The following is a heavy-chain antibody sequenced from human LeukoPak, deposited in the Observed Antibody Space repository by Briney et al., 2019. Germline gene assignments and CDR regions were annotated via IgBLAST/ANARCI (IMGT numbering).Heavy chain of an antibody. J-gene: IGHJ4*02. Sequence: PGRSLRLSCAASGFTFSSYAMTWVRQAPGKGLQWVSTISGSGASTYYADSVKGRFTVSRDNSKNTLYLQMNSLRAEDTAVYYCARDVIGVAAPDYWGQGTLVTVSS. CDR3: ARDVIGVAAPDY. CDR2: ISGSGAST. V-gene: IGHV3-23*01. D-gene: IGHD2-21*01. CDR1: GFTFSSYA.